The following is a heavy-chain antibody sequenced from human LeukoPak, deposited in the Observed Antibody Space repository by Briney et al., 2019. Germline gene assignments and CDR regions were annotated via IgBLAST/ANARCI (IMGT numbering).Heavy chain of an antibody. V-gene: IGHV4-34*01. CDR2: INHSGST. J-gene: IGHJ4*02. CDR1: GGSFSGYY. CDR3: ARHRRYDYVWGSYRRYYFDY. D-gene: IGHD3-16*02. Sequence: SETLSLTCAVYGGSFSGYYWSWIRQPPGKGLEWIGEINHSGSTNYNPSLKSRVTISEDTSKNQFSLKLSSVTAADTAVYYCARHRRYDYVWGSYRRYYFDYWGQGTLVTVSS.